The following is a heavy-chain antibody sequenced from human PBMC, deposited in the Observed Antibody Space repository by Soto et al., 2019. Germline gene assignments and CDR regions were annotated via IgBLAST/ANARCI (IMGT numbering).Heavy chain of an antibody. J-gene: IGHJ6*03. CDR1: GYTFTSYY. D-gene: IGHD3-10*01. Sequence: ASVKVSCKASGYTFTSYYMHWVRQAPGQGLEWMGIINPSGGSTSYAQKFQGRVTMTRDTSTSTVYMELSSLRSEDTAVYYSASTNYNPSLKSRVTISVDTSKNQFSLKLSSVTAADTAVYYCAGSNIGYCSGGSCYRFSYYYYYMDVWGKGTTVTVSS. CDR3: ASTNYNPSLKSRVTISVDTSKNQFSLKLSSVTAADTAVYYCAGSNIGYCSGGSCYRFSYYYYYMDV. V-gene: IGHV1-46*01. CDR2: INPSGGST.